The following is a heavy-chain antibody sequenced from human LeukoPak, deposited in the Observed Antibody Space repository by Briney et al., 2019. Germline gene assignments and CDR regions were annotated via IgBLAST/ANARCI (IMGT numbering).Heavy chain of an antibody. CDR3: TRDISGGYFNWFDP. V-gene: IGHV3-74*01. Sequence: GGSLRLSCAASGVTLSTYWMHWVRQAPGKGLEWVLGITWNGGDIGYAEYVKGRFTISRDNAKNSLHLQMNSLTSDDTALYYCTRDISGGYFNWFDPWGQGTLVFVSS. CDR1: GVTLSTYW. J-gene: IGHJ5*02. CDR2: ITWNGGDI. D-gene: IGHD2-15*01.